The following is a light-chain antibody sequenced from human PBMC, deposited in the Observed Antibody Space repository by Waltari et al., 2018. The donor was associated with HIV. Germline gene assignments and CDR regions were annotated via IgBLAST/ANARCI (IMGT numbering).Light chain of an antibody. CDR3: CAYAGPTGLSEV. CDR2: DVG. Sequence: QSALTQPASVSGSPGQSITNSCTGTSRDIGAYNYVSLYQQHPGKAPKLIIYDVGTRPSGVSDRFSGSKSGNTASLTISGLQSEDEADYHCCAYAGPTGLSEVFGGGTKLTVL. CDR1: SRDIGAYNY. J-gene: IGLJ2*01. V-gene: IGLV2-23*02.